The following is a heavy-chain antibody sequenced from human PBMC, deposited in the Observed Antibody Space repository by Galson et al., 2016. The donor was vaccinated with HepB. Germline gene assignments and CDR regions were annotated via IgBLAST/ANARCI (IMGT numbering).Heavy chain of an antibody. D-gene: IGHD3-3*01. Sequence: VKVSCKVSGYSLSELPMHWVRQAPGGGLEWMGRFDPEAGKTIYAETFEGRLTMTQDSSTDTAYMPLTSPNTNDTAVYFCATLPRDFGVIEPLDYWGQGTLITVSS. V-gene: IGHV1-24*01. CDR2: FDPEAGKT. CDR3: ATLPRDFGVIEPLDY. J-gene: IGHJ4*02. CDR1: GYSLSELP.